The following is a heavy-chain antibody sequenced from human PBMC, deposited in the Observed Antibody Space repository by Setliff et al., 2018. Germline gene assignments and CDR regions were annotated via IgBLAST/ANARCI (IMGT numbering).Heavy chain of an antibody. Sequence: SETLSLTCNVSGVSIANTASYWSWIRQPAGKTLEWIGQVYVGGNTYYNPSLKSRVTIFVDTSKNQFSLNLNSVTAADTGVYYCASCRYQVPYDYWGQGILVTVSS. CDR1: GVSIANTASY. V-gene: IGHV4-61*09. D-gene: IGHD2-2*01. J-gene: IGHJ4*02. CDR3: ASCRYQVPYDY. CDR2: VYVGGNT.